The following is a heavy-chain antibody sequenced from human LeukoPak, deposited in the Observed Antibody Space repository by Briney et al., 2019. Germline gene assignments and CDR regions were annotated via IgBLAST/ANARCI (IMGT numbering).Heavy chain of an antibody. CDR3: ARVHSSGYYTGYYYYGMDV. CDR2: IIPILGIA. Sequence: ASLKVSCKASGGTFSSYAISWVRQAPGQGLEWMGRIIPILGIANYAQKFQGRVTITADKSTSTAYMELSSLRSEDTAVYYCARVHSSGYYTGYYYYGMDVWGQGTTVTVSS. D-gene: IGHD3-22*01. J-gene: IGHJ6*02. CDR1: GGTFSSYA. V-gene: IGHV1-69*04.